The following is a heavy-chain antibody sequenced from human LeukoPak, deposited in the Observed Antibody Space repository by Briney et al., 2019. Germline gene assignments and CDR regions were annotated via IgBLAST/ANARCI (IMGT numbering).Heavy chain of an antibody. D-gene: IGHD2-2*03. CDR2: IKFDGSEK. CDR3: ARDGYFFAMDV. CDR1: GFTFSNYW. Sequence: GGSLRLSCEASGFTFSNYWMSWARQAPGKGLEWVANIKFDGSEKYYTDSVRGRFTVSRDNAKKSLRLEMSRLRAEDTAVYYCARDGYFFAMDVWGQGTTVTVSS. J-gene: IGHJ6*02. V-gene: IGHV3-7*03.